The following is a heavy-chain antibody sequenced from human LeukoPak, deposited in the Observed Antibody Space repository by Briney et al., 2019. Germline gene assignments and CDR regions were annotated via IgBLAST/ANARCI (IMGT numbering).Heavy chain of an antibody. CDR2: IYTSGST. V-gene: IGHV4-61*02. J-gene: IGHJ4*02. CDR3: ARSELCFGCDVTTYYFDY. D-gene: IGHD5-12*01. CDR1: GDSISSGSYY. Sequence: SETLSLTCTVSGDSISSGSYYWSWIRQPAGKGLEWIGRIYTSGSTNYNPSLKSRVTISVDTSKNQFSLKLSSVTAADTAVYYCARSELCFGCDVTTYYFDYWGQGTLVTVSS.